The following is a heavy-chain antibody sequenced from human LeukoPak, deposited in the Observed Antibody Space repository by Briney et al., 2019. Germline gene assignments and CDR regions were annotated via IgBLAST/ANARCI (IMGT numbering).Heavy chain of an antibody. D-gene: IGHD2-15*01. CDR1: GFTFSTYA. J-gene: IGHJ4*02. CDR2: ATGNSGLI. CDR3: AKDRTPDGFYSIDY. V-gene: IGHV3-23*01. Sequence: GGSLRLSCTASGFTFSTYAMNWVRQAPGKGLEWVSVATGNSGLIDYADSVRVRFTISRDNARNTLYLQMTTLRAEDTAIYFCAKDRTPDGFYSIDYWGQGVLVTVSS.